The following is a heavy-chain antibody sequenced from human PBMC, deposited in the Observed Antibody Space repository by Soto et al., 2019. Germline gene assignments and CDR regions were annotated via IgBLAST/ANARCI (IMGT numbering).Heavy chain of an antibody. CDR2: ISYDGSNK. CDR1: GFTFSSYA. J-gene: IGHJ4*02. V-gene: IGHV3-30-3*01. Sequence: GVSLRLSCAASGFTFSSYAMHWVRQAPGKGLEWVAVISYDGSNKYYADSVKGRFTISRDNSKNTLYLQMNSLRVEDTAVYYCARALGDYGDCWGKGPLVTVSS. D-gene: IGHD4-17*01. CDR3: ARALGDYGDC.